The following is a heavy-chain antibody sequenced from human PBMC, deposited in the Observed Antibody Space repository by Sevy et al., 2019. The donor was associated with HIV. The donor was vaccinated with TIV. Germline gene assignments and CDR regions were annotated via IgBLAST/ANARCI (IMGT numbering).Heavy chain of an antibody. Sequence: GGCLRLSCVASGLTLNGYWMSWVRQAPGKGLEWVANINQDGNVKYYIDSVKGRFTISRDTARNLLYLQMISLRVEDTALYYCVRAIAADGSFWGQGTLVTVSS. CDR3: VRAIAADGSF. J-gene: IGHJ4*02. D-gene: IGHD6-13*01. CDR1: GLTLNGYW. V-gene: IGHV3-7*01. CDR2: INQDGNVK.